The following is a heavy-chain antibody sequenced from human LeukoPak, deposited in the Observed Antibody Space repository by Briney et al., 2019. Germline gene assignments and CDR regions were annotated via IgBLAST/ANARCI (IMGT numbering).Heavy chain of an antibody. D-gene: IGHD2-8*01. V-gene: IGHV7-4-1*02. CDR3: ARDGPGVCTNGVCYWGYYYYYYMDV. CDR1: GYTFTTYA. CDR2: INTNTGNP. J-gene: IGHJ6*03. Sequence: ASVKVSCKASGYTFTTYAMNWVRQAPGQGLEWMGWINTNTGNPTYAQGFTGRFVFSLDTSVSTAYLQISSLKAEDTAVYYCARDGPGVCTNGVCYWGYYYYYYMDVWGKGTTVTVSS.